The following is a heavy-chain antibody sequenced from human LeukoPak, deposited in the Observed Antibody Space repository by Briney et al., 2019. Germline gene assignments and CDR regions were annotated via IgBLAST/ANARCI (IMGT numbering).Heavy chain of an antibody. CDR1: GFTFDDYA. CDR3: ARMYYDFWSGRHYYYGMDV. J-gene: IGHJ6*02. CDR2: ISWNSGSI. Sequence: GGSLRLSCAASGFTFDDYAMHWVRQAPGKGLEWVSGISWNSGSIGYADSVKGRFTISRDNAKNSLYLQMNSLRAEDTAVYYCARMYYDFWSGRHYYYGMDVWGQGTTVTVSS. V-gene: IGHV3-9*01. D-gene: IGHD3-3*01.